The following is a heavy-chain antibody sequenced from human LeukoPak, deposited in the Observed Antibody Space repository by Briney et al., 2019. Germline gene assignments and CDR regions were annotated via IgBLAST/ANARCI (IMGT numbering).Heavy chain of an antibody. CDR3: ARGSFYFDSSGHQYYFDY. V-gene: IGHV4-4*07. J-gene: IGHJ4*02. D-gene: IGHD3-22*01. Sequence: SETLSLTCTVSGGSIRSDYWSWIRQPAGKGLEWIGRIYTSGSTNYKPSLKRRVTISVDTSKNQFSLKLSSVTAADTAVYYCARGSFYFDSSGHQYYFDYWGQGTLVTVSS. CDR2: IYTSGST. CDR1: GGSIRSDY.